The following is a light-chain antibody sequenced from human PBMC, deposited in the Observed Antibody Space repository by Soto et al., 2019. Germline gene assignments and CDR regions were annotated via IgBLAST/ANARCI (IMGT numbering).Light chain of an antibody. V-gene: IGLV6-57*04. CDR1: SGSIASNY. CDR2: EDN. J-gene: IGLJ2*01. CDR3: QSYDSSIVV. Sequence: NFMLTQPHSVSESPGKTVTISCTRSSGSIASNYVQWYQQRPGSAPTTVIYEDNQRPSWVPDRFSGSIDSSSNSASLTISGLTTEDEADYYCQSYDSSIVVFGGGTKLTVL.